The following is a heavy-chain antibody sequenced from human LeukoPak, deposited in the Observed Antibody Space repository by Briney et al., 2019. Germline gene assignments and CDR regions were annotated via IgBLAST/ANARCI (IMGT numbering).Heavy chain of an antibody. CDR2: IKQDGSEK. CDR3: ATSTAAAGTD. V-gene: IGHV3-7*03. D-gene: IGHD6-13*01. Sequence: GGSLRLSCAASGFTFSNLWMSWVRQAPGKGLKWVANIKQDGSEKYYVDSVKGRFTISRDNAQNSLYLQMNSLRAEDTAIYYCATSTAAAGTDWGQGTLVTLSS. J-gene: IGHJ4*02. CDR1: GFTFSNLW.